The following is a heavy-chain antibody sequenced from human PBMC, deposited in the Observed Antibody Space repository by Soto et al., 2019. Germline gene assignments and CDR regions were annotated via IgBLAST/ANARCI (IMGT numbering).Heavy chain of an antibody. Sequence: QVQLVESGGGVVQPGRSLRLSCAASGFTFSSYAMHWVRQAPGKGLEWVAVISYDGSNKYYADSVKGRFTISRDNSKNTLYLQMNSLRAEDTAVYYCARDSPWIQGGTQRVGRYYYGMDVWGQGTTVTVSS. CDR2: ISYDGSNK. D-gene: IGHD5-18*01. CDR3: ARDSPWIQGGTQRVGRYYYGMDV. V-gene: IGHV3-30-3*01. CDR1: GFTFSSYA. J-gene: IGHJ6*02.